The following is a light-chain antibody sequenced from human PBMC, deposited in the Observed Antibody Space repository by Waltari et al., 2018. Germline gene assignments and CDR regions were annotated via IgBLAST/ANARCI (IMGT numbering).Light chain of an antibody. V-gene: IGKV1-9*01. Sequence: DIQLTQSPSFLSASVGDRVTITCRASQGIDTYLAWYQQTPGKAPKVLIAAASTLQSGVPSRFSGSGSGTEFTLTISNLQPEDFATYYCQQVKIYPRIFGGGTKVEIK. CDR3: QQVKIYPRI. CDR2: AAS. J-gene: IGKJ4*01. CDR1: QGIDTY.